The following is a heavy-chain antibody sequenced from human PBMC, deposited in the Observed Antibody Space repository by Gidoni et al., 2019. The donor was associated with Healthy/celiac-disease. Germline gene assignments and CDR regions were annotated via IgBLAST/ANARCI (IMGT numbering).Heavy chain of an antibody. CDR1: GGSFSGYY. D-gene: IGHD3-3*01. J-gene: IGHJ5*02. CDR2: INHSGST. Sequence: QVQLQQWGAGLLKPSETLSLTCAVYGGSFSGYYWCWIRQPPGKGLEWIGEINHSGSTNYNPSLKSRVTISVDTSKNQFSLKLSSVTAADTAVYYCARNTYYDFWSGYFKGANWFDPWGQGTLVTVSS. CDR3: ARNTYYDFWSGYFKGANWFDP. V-gene: IGHV4-34*01.